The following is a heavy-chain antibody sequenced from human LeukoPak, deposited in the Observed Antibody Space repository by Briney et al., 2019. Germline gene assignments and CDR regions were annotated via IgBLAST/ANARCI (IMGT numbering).Heavy chain of an antibody. D-gene: IGHD5-12*01. Sequence: GASVKVSCKASRYTFTGYYMHWVRQAPGQGLEWMGWINPNSGGTNYAQKFQGRVTMTRDTSISTAYMELSRLRSDDTAVYYCARDLGGYSGYPQGTASNWFDPWGQGTLVTVSS. CDR1: RYTFTGYY. CDR3: ARDLGGYSGYPQGTASNWFDP. CDR2: INPNSGGT. V-gene: IGHV1-2*02. J-gene: IGHJ5*02.